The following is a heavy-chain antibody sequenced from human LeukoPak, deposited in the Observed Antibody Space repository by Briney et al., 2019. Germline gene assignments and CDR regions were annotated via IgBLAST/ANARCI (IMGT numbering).Heavy chain of an antibody. D-gene: IGHD3-22*01. V-gene: IGHV4-4*07. J-gene: IGHJ4*02. CDR2: IYTSGST. Sequence: SETLSLTCTVSGGSISSYYWSWIRQPAGKGLEWIGRIYTSGSTNYNPSLKSRVTMSVDTSKNQFSLKLSSVTATDTAVYYCARDHASSGLFDYWGQGTLVTVSS. CDR3: ARDHASSGLFDY. CDR1: GGSISSYY.